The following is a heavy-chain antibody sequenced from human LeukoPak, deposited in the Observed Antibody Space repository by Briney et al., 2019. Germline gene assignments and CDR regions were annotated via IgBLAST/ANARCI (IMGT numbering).Heavy chain of an antibody. V-gene: IGHV3-23*01. CDR1: GFTFSSYA. J-gene: IGHJ4*02. D-gene: IGHD1-1*01. CDR3: AKCHDPLVLLFDY. CDR2: ISGSGGST. Sequence: GGSLRLSCAASGFTFSSYAMSWVRQAPGKGLEWVSAISGSGGSTYYADSVKGRFTISRDNPKNTLYLQMNSLRAEDTAVYYCAKCHDPLVLLFDYWGQGTLVTVSS.